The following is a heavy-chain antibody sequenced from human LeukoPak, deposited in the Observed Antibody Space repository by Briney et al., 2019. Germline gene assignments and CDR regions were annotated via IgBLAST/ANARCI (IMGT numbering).Heavy chain of an antibody. CDR1: GFTFSSHW. V-gene: IGHV3-74*01. J-gene: IGHJ4*02. Sequence: GGSLRLSCAASGFTFSSHWMHWVRQAPGEGLVWVSRVYNDGSTTNYADSVKGRFTISRDNAKNTLYLQMNSLRAEDMAVYYCARESGSSRFFDYWGQGTLDTVSS. CDR3: ARESGSSRFFDY. D-gene: IGHD6-6*01. CDR2: VYNDGSTT.